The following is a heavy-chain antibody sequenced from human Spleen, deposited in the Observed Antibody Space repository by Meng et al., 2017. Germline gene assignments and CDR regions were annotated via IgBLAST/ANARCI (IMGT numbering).Heavy chain of an antibody. V-gene: IGHV3-30*04. CDR3: ARDRNTHGMDV. J-gene: IGHJ6*02. Sequence: GESLKISCAASAHTFDLYAMHWVRQTPGKGLEWVALISYDGSNQYYADPVKGRFTISRDNSKKILYLQMNSLRAEDTAVYYCARDRNTHGMDVWGQGTTVTVSS. CDR1: AHTFDLYA. D-gene: IGHD1-14*01. CDR2: ISYDGSNQ.